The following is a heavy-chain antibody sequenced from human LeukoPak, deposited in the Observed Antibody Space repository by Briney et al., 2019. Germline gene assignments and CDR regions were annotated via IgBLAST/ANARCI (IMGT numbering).Heavy chain of an antibody. D-gene: IGHD2-15*01. V-gene: IGHV3-21*01. CDR3: ARSSRAAFDY. J-gene: IGHJ4*02. CDR2: ISSSSSYI. Sequence: GGSLRLSCAASGFTFSSYSMNWVRQAPGKGLEWVSSISSSSSYIYYADSVKGRFTISRDNAKNSLYLRMNSLRAEDTAVYYCARSSRAAFDYWGQGTLVTVSS. CDR1: GFTFSSYS.